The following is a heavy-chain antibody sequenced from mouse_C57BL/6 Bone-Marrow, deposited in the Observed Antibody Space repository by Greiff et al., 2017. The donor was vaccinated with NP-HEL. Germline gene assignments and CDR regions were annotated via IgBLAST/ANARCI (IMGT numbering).Heavy chain of an antibody. CDR2: IDPENGDT. CDR3: TTDYSHWYFDV. D-gene: IGHD2-12*01. Sequence: EVKLMESGAELVRPGASVKLSCTASGFNIKDDYMHWVKQRPEQGLEWIGWIDPENGDTEYASKFQGKATITADTSSNTAYLQLSSLTSEDTAVYYCTTDYSHWYFDVWGTGTTVTVSS. V-gene: IGHV14-4*01. J-gene: IGHJ1*03. CDR1: GFNIKDDY.